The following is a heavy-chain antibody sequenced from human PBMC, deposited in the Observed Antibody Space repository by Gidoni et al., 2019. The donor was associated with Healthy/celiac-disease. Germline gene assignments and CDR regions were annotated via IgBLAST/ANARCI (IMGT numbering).Heavy chain of an antibody. D-gene: IGHD1-26*01. CDR3: ARDRGSYNNNWFDP. CDR1: GFTFSSYG. Sequence: QVQLVESGGGVVQPGRSLRLSCAASGFTFSSYGMHWVRQAPGKGLEWVAVIWYDGSNKYYADSVKGRFTISRDNSKNTLYLQMNSLRAEDTAVYYCARDRGSYNNNWFDPWGQGTLVTVSS. CDR2: IWYDGSNK. V-gene: IGHV3-33*01. J-gene: IGHJ5*02.